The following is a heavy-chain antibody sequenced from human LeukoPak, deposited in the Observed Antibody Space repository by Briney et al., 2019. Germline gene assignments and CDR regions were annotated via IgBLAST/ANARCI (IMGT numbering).Heavy chain of an antibody. CDR2: MNPNSGNT. Sequence: ASVKVSCKASGYTFTSYDINWVRQATGQGLEWMGWMNPNSGNTGYAQKFQGRVTMTRDTSTSTVYMELSSLRSEDTAVYYCARAALDSSSWYAGYFQHWGQGTLVTVSS. CDR1: GYTFTSYD. D-gene: IGHD6-13*01. V-gene: IGHV1-8*01. J-gene: IGHJ1*01. CDR3: ARAALDSSSWYAGYFQH.